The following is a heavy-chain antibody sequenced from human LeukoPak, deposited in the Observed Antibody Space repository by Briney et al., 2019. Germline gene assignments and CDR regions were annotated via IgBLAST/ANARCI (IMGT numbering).Heavy chain of an antibody. V-gene: IGHV3-21*01. CDR1: GFTFSSYS. D-gene: IGHD2-21*02. J-gene: IGHJ4*02. CDR3: ARARGGDSLFDY. CDR2: ISSSSSCI. Sequence: PGGSLRLSCAASGFTFSSYSMYWVRQAPGKGLEWVSSISSSSSCIYYADSVKGRFTISRDNAKNSLYLQMNSLRAEDTAVYYCARARGGDSLFDYWGQGTLVTVSS.